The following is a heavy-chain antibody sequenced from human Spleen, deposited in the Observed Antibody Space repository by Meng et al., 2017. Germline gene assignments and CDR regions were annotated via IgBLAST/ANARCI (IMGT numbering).Heavy chain of an antibody. CDR3: ARGSFSSGWGI. J-gene: IGHJ4*02. CDR2: MSHSGST. V-gene: IGHV4-4*02. Sequence: QVQLQEAGQGRVKPSGTLSLTCAFSGGSISSSNWWPWVRPPPGKGRDWIGEMSHSGSTNYNPSLKSRVTISLDESKNQFSLKLNSVTAADTAIYYCARGSFSSGWGIWGQGTLVTVSS. D-gene: IGHD6-19*01. CDR1: GGSISSSNW.